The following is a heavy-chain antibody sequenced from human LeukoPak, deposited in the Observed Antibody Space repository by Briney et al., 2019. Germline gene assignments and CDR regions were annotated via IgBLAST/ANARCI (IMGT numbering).Heavy chain of an antibody. Sequence: ASVKVSCKVSGYTLTELSMHWVRQAPGKGLEWMGGFDPEDGETIYAQKFQGRVTMTEDTSTDTAYMELSSLRSEDTAVYYCATESPKKYSSSSGPVDYWGQGTLVTVSS. CDR2: FDPEDGET. CDR1: GYTLTELS. V-gene: IGHV1-24*01. J-gene: IGHJ4*02. D-gene: IGHD6-6*01. CDR3: ATESPKKYSSSSGPVDY.